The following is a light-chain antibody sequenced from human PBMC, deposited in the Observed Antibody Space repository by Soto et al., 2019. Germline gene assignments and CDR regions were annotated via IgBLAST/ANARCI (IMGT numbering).Light chain of an antibody. V-gene: IGKV3-15*01. CDR3: QEYNHWHPIT. J-gene: IGKJ4*01. CDR2: GAS. Sequence: EIVMTQSPATLSVSPGEIATLSCRASQSINSKLAWYQQKPGQAPRLLIYGASIRATGIPARFSGSGSGTEFTLTISSPQSEDLAVYYCQEYNHWHPITFGGGTKVDIK. CDR1: QSINSK.